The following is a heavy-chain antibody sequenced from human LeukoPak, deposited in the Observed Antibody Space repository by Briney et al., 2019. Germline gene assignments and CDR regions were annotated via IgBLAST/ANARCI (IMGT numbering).Heavy chain of an antibody. Sequence: SETLSLTCTVSGGSISSYYWSWIRQPPGKGLEWTGYIYYSGSTNYNPSLKSRVTISVDTSKNQFSLKLSSVTAADTAVYYCARSPDYYDSSGYYHNWFDPWGQGTLVTVSS. D-gene: IGHD3-22*01. CDR1: GGSISSYY. V-gene: IGHV4-59*01. J-gene: IGHJ5*02. CDR2: IYYSGST. CDR3: ARSPDYYDSSGYYHNWFDP.